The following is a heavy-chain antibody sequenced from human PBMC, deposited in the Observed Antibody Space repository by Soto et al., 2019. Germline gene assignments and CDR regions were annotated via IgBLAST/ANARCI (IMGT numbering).Heavy chain of an antibody. Sequence: AGGSLRLSCAASGFTFSSYAMHWVRQAPGKGLEWVAVISYDGSNKYYADSVEGRFTISRDNSKNTLYLQMNSLRAEDTAVYYCARAPRITQVAARMFYWGQGTLVTVSS. CDR3: ARAPRITQVAARMFY. J-gene: IGHJ4*02. CDR2: ISYDGSNK. V-gene: IGHV3-30-3*01. CDR1: GFTFSSYA. D-gene: IGHD6-6*01.